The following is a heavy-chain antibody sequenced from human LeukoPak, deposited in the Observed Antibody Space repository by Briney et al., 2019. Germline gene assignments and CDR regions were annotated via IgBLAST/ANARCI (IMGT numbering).Heavy chain of an antibody. Sequence: GGSLRLSCAASGFTFNSYAMSWVRQAPGKGLEWVSAISGSGVTTDYADSVKGRFTISRDNSKNTLFLQMNSLRAEDTAVYYCAELGITMIGGVWGKGTTVTISS. CDR2: ISGSGVTT. CDR3: AELGITMIGGV. D-gene: IGHD3-10*02. V-gene: IGHV3-23*01. J-gene: IGHJ6*04. CDR1: GFTFNSYA.